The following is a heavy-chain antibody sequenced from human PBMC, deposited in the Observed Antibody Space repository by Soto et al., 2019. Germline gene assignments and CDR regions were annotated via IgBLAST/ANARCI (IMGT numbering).Heavy chain of an antibody. CDR1: GISFINHY. CDR3: ASEFVAGEYYYYYVIDF. J-gene: IGHJ6*02. V-gene: IGHV1-46*01. D-gene: IGHD6-19*01. Sequence: ASVKVSCKASGISFINHYVHWVRQAPGQGPEWMGVINPAGSVTVYALKLQDRVTVTRDTSTSTVYMELNSLRSEDTAVYYCASEFVAGEYYYYYVIDFWGQRSSDTGSS. CDR2: INPAGSVT.